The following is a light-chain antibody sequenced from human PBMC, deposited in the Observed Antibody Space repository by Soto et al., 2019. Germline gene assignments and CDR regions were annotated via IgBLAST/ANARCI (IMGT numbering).Light chain of an antibody. J-gene: IGLJ3*02. V-gene: IGLV2-14*01. Sequence: QSALTQPASVSGSPGQSITISCTGSGSDIGVYDYVSWYQTHPGKAPKVIIYEVGNRPAGVSERFFGSKSGTTASLTISGLRSEDDGDYYCSSYTTSSTGVFGGGTKLTVL. CDR3: SSYTTSSTGV. CDR2: EVG. CDR1: GSDIGVYDY.